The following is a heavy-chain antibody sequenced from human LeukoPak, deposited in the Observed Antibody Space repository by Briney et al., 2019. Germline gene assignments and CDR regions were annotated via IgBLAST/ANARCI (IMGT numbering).Heavy chain of an antibody. CDR3: ARFGELLGYYFDY. CDR2: ISSSSSYI. D-gene: IGHD3-10*01. V-gene: IGHV3-21*01. CDR1: GFTFSSYS. J-gene: IGHJ4*02. Sequence: GGSLRLSCAASGFTFSSYSMNWVRQAPGKGLEWVSSISSSSSYIYYADSVKGRFTISRDNAKNSLYLQMNSLRAEDTAVYYCARFGELLGYYFDYWGQGTLVTVSS.